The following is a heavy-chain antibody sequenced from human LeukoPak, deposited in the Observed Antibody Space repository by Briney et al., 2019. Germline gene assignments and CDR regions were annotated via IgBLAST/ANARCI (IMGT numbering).Heavy chain of an antibody. J-gene: IGHJ4*02. CDR3: ARCSGGSCYEGYFDY. CDR1: DGSISSYY. CDR2: IYYSGST. D-gene: IGHD2-15*01. V-gene: IGHV4-59*01. Sequence: SETLSLTCTVSDGSISSYYWSWIWQPPGKGLEWIGYIYYSGSTNYNPSLESRVTISVDTSKNQFSLKLSSVTAADTAVYYCARCSGGSCYEGYFDYWGQGTLVTVSS.